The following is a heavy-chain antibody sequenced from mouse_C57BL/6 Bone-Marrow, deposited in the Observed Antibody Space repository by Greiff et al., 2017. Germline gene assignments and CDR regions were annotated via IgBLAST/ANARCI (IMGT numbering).Heavy chain of an antibody. V-gene: IGHV1-82*01. CDR1: GYAFSSSW. Sequence: QVQLQQSGPELVKPGASVKISCKASGYAFSSSWMNWVKQRPGKGLEWIGRIYPGDGDTNYNGKFKGKATLTADKSSSTAYMQLSSLTSEDSAVYFCARVHYFDYWGQGTTLTVSS. J-gene: IGHJ2*01. CDR3: ARVHYFDY. CDR2: IYPGDGDT.